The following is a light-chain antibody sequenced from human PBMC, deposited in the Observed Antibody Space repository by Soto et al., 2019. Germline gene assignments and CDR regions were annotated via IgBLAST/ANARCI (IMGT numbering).Light chain of an antibody. Sequence: IQLTQSPSSLSASVGDSVTITCLASQGITSYLARYQQKPGQAPNLLIYGASILQSGAPSTLRGSGSGTEFTLTINGLQAEVFATYYCQQTRSYPSTIGRGTKVDIK. CDR3: QQTRSYPST. CDR2: GAS. V-gene: IGKV1-9*01. CDR1: QGITSY. J-gene: IGKJ4*01.